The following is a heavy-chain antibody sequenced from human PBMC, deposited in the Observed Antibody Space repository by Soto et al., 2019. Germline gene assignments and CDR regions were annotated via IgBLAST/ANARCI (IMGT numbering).Heavy chain of an antibody. V-gene: IGHV4-38-2*01. CDR1: GYSISSGYY. D-gene: IGHD5-18*01. CDR3: ALGGYSYGSPYFDY. J-gene: IGHJ4*02. Sequence: SETLSLTCAVSGYSISSGYYWGWIRQPPGEGLEWIGSIYHSGSTYYNPSLKSRVTISVDTSKNQFSLKLSSVTAADTAVYYCALGGYSYGSPYFDYWGQGTLVTVSS. CDR2: IYHSGST.